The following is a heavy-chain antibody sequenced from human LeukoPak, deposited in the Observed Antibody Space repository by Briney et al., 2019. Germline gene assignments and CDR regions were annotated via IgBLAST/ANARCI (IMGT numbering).Heavy chain of an antibody. V-gene: IGHV3-23*01. D-gene: IGHD3-10*01. CDR3: AIEAMVRGVIITSSPLPFDY. CDR2: ISGSGDNT. J-gene: IGHJ4*02. CDR1: GFSFSSVA. Sequence: GGSLRLSCAASGFSFSSVAMNWVRQAPGKGLEWVSSISGSGDNTYFADSVQGRFTISRDNSKNTLYLQMNSLRAEDTAVYYCAIEAMVRGVIITSSPLPFDYWGQGTLVTVSS.